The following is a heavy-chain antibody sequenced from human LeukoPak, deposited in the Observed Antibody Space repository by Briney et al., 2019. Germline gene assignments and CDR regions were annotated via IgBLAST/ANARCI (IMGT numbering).Heavy chain of an antibody. V-gene: IGHV1-2*02. J-gene: IGHJ4*02. Sequence: ASVTVSCTASGYTFTGYYMHWVRQAPGQGLEWMGWINPNSGGTNYAQKFQGRVTMTRDTSISTAYMGLSRLRSDDTAVYYCARTYYYDRSGYYYGYWGQGTLVTVSS. D-gene: IGHD3-22*01. CDR1: GYTFTGYY. CDR3: ARTYYYDRSGYYYGY. CDR2: INPNSGGT.